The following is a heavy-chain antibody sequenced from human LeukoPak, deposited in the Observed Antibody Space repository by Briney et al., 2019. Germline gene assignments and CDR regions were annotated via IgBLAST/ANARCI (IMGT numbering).Heavy chain of an antibody. J-gene: IGHJ4*02. CDR1: GFTFSSYA. V-gene: IGHV3-30-3*01. CDR3: AKATSSSLDY. CDR2: ISYDGSNK. Sequence: GGSLRLSCAASGFTFSSYAMHWVRQAPGKGLEWVAVISYDGSNKYYADSVKGRFTISRDNSKNTLYLQMNSLRAEDTAVYYCAKATSSSLDYWGQGTLVTVSS. D-gene: IGHD6-6*01.